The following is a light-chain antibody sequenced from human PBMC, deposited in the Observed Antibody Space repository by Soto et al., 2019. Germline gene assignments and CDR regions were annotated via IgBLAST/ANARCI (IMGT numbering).Light chain of an antibody. CDR1: QNIRSR. CDR3: QRYQSYWS. J-gene: IGKJ1*01. CDR2: DAS. V-gene: IGKV1-5*01. Sequence: DIQMTQSPSTLPASLRYSVSIACRASQNIRSRLAWFQQKPGKAPKLLIYDASSLESGVPQRFSGSGSGTEFTLTISSLHTDDFSTYYGQRYQSYWSFGQGTKV.